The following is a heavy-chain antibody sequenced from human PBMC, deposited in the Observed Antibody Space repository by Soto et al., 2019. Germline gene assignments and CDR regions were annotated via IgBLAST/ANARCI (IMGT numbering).Heavy chain of an antibody. CDR3: ARAGYYYDSSGYYGFDY. Sequence: SETLSLTCTVSGGSISPYYWNWIRQSPGKGLEWIGYIYYNGNTNYNPSLKSRVTISVDTSKNQFSLKLSSVTAADTAVYYCARAGYYYDSSGYYGFDYWGQGTLVTVSS. V-gene: IGHV4-59*12. CDR1: GGSISPYY. J-gene: IGHJ4*02. CDR2: IYYNGNT. D-gene: IGHD3-22*01.